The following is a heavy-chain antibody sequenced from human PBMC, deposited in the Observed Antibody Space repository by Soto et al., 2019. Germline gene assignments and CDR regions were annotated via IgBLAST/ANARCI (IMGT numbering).Heavy chain of an antibody. J-gene: IGHJ6*02. Sequence: QVQLVQSGAEVMKPGASLNVSCKASGYIFTTSAIHWVRQAPGQSLEWMGWINTGSGDAKYSQKFQGIVTLTSDTAASTSFMELSSLRSEYTALYYCAILGLLRFTGGMELWGQGTTVTVSS. D-gene: IGHD3-3*01. V-gene: IGHV1-3*04. CDR1: GYIFTTSA. CDR3: AILGLLRFTGGMEL. CDR2: INTGSGDA.